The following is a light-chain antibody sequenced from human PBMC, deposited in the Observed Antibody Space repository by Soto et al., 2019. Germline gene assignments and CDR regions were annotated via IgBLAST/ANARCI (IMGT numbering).Light chain of an antibody. Sequence: EIVLTQSPGTLSLSPGERATLSCRASQTVSSSYLAWYQQKLGQAPRLLIYGASNRATGIPDRFSGSGSGTDFTLTISRLEPEDFAVYYCQQYGSSPRTLGQGTKVEIK. J-gene: IGKJ1*01. V-gene: IGKV3-20*01. CDR3: QQYGSSPRT. CDR1: QTVSSSY. CDR2: GAS.